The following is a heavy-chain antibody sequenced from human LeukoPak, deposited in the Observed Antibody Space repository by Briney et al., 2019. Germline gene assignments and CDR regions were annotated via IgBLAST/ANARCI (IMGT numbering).Heavy chain of an antibody. Sequence: SGPTLVKPTQTLTLTCTFSGFSLSTSAVGVGWIRQPPGKALEWLALIYNENRYSPSLKTRLTITKDTSKNQVVLTMTNMDPVDTATYYCAHIPLGRYRDTWYPYYFDFWGQGTLVTVSS. CDR2: IYNEN. D-gene: IGHD5-12*01. CDR3: AHIPLGRYRDTWYPYYFDF. CDR1: GFSLSTSAVG. V-gene: IGHV2-5*01. J-gene: IGHJ4*02.